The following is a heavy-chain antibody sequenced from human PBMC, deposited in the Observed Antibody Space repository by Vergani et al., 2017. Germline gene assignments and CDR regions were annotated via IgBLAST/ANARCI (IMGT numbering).Heavy chain of an antibody. Sequence: QVQLQESGPGLVKPSETLSLTCTVSGGSVSSGSYYWSWIRQPPGKGLEWIGYIYYSGSTNYNPSLKSRVTISVDTSKNQFSLKLSSVTAADTAVYYCARGYGDYDAFDIWGRGTMVTVSS. J-gene: IGHJ3*02. CDR3: ARGYGDYDAFDI. V-gene: IGHV4-61*01. D-gene: IGHD4-17*01. CDR1: GGSVSSGSYY. CDR2: IYYSGST.